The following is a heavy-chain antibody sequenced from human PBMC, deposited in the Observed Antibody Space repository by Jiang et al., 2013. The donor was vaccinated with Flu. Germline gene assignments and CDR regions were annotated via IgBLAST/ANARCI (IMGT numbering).Heavy chain of an antibody. CDR3: AGGWELPPFDY. CDR2: IYYSGST. Sequence: GLVKPSETLSLTCTVSGGSISSSSYYWGWIRQPPGKGLEWIGSIYYSGSTYYNPSLKSRVTISVDTSKNQFSLKLSSVTAADTAVYYCAGGWELPPFDYWGQGTLVTVSS. D-gene: IGHD1-26*01. CDR1: GGSISSSSYY. V-gene: IGHV4-39*01. J-gene: IGHJ4*02.